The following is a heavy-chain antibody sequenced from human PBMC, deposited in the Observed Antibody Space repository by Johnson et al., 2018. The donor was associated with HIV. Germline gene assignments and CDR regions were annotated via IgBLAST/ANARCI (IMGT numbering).Heavy chain of an antibody. CDR2: ISYDGDNV. V-gene: IGHV3-30*14. CDR1: GFTFSNSA. J-gene: IGHJ3*02. Sequence: QMQLVESGGGVVQPGRALRLSCAASGFTFSNSAMHWVRQAPGKGLEWVAVISYDGDNVYYADSVKGRFTSSRDNSKNTLYLQMNSLRAEDTAVYYCARDPSPIVGATYAFDIWGQGTMVTVSS. D-gene: IGHD1-26*01. CDR3: ARDPSPIVGATYAFDI.